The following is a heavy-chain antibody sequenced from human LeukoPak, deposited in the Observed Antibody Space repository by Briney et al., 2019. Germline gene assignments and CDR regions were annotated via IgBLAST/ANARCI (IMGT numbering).Heavy chain of an antibody. CDR1: GYTFTSYD. D-gene: IGHD3-10*01. J-gene: IGHJ6*02. CDR3: ARERVRGVIGRYYYYGMDA. Sequence: ASVKVSCKASGYTFTSYDINWVRQATGQGLEWMGWMNPNSGNTGYAQKFQGRVTMTRNTSISTAYMELSSLRSEDTAVYYCARERVRGVIGRYYYYGMDAWGQGTTVTVSS. V-gene: IGHV1-8*01. CDR2: MNPNSGNT.